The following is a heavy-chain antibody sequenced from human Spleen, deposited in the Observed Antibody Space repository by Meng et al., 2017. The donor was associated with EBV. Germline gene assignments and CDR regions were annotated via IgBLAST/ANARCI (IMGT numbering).Heavy chain of an antibody. D-gene: IGHD6-6*01. V-gene: IGHV4-34*01. Sequence: QVQEQPRGAGLVKPVQPLSLSYPVDEPSFSGYFWCWIRQSPGKRLEWIGEINHSGSTSYNPSLKSRVAISVDTSKNQFSLKLRSVTAADTAVYYCAKGRTVARSPWFDPWGQGALVTVSS. CDR2: INHSGST. J-gene: IGHJ5*02. CDR1: EPSFSGYF. CDR3: AKGRTVARSPWFDP.